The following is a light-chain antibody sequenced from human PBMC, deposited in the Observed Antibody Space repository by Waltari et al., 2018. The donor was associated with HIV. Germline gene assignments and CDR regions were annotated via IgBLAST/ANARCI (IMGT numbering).Light chain of an antibody. Sequence: QSALTQPASVSGSPGQSVTISCTGTSNNVGGYNYVSWYQQHPGKAPKLIIYDVIERPSGVPDRFSGSKSGNTASLTISGLQAEDEADYYCCSYAGTYTLGVFGGGTKLTVL. V-gene: IGLV2-11*01. CDR3: CSYAGTYTLGV. J-gene: IGLJ3*02. CDR1: SNNVGGYNY. CDR2: DVI.